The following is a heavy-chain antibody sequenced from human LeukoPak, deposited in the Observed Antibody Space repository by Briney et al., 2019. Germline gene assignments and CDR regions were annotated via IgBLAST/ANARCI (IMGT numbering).Heavy chain of an antibody. V-gene: IGHV3-30*03. D-gene: IGHD3-16*01. J-gene: IGHJ4*02. CDR3: ARGGRGVWGSLDY. Sequence: PGGSLRLSCAASGFTFSSYSIHWVRQAPGKGLEWVAVISYDGSNKYNVDSVKGRFTISRDNSKSTLYLQMNSLRAEDTAVYYCARGGRGVWGSLDYWGQGTLVTVSS. CDR2: ISYDGSNK. CDR1: GFTFSSYS.